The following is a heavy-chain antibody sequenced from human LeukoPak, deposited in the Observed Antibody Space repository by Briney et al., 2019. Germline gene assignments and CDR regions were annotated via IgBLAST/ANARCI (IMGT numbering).Heavy chain of an antibody. D-gene: IGHD6-13*01. J-gene: IGHJ4*02. CDR2: ISWNSGSI. Sequence: GRSLRLSCAASGFTFDDYAMHWVRQAPGKGLEWVSGISWNSGSIGYADSVKGRFTISRDNAKNSLYLQMNSLRAEDTALYYCAKGAVGYSSSWYWDYWGQGTLVTVSS. V-gene: IGHV3-9*01. CDR3: AKGAVGYSSSWYWDY. CDR1: GFTFDDYA.